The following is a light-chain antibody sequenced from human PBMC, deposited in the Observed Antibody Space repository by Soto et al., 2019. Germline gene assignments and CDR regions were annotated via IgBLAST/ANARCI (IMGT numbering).Light chain of an antibody. CDR1: NIGRKN. CDR3: AAWDDSLSGPV. Sequence: SYVVTQPPSVSVAPGQTARITCGGSNIGRKNLHWYQQKSGQAPVLVVHDDTDRPSGIPDRFSGSKSGTSASLAISGLRSEDEADYYCAAWDDSLSGPVFGGGTKLTVL. J-gene: IGLJ2*01. V-gene: IGLV3-21*02. CDR2: DDT.